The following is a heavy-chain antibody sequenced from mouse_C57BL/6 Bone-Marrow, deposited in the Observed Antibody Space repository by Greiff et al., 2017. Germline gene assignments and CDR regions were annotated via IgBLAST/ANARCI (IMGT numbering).Heavy chain of an antibody. CDR3: ARDGFITSHFDD. Sequence: EVKVEESGGGLVKPGGSLKLSCAASGFTFSSYAMSWVRQTPEKRLEWVATISDGGSYTYYPDNVKGRFTISRDNAKNNLYLQMSHLKSEDTAMYDGARDGFITSHFDDWGQGTTLTVSS. D-gene: IGHD1-1*01. V-gene: IGHV5-4*01. CDR2: ISDGGSYT. J-gene: IGHJ2*01. CDR1: GFTFSSYA.